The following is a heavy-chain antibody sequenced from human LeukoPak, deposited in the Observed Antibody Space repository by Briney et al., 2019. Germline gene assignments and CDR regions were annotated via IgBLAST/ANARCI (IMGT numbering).Heavy chain of an antibody. D-gene: IGHD3-22*01. J-gene: IGHJ1*01. CDR2: INPNSGGT. CDR1: GYTFTGYY. Sequence: ASVPVSCKASGYTFTGYYMHWVRQAPGQGLEWMGWINPNSGGTNYAQKFQGRVTMTRDTSISTAYMELSRLRSDDTAVYYCARVEGGWDSSGYYFEYFQHWGQGTLVTVSS. V-gene: IGHV1-2*02. CDR3: ARVEGGWDSSGYYFEYFQH.